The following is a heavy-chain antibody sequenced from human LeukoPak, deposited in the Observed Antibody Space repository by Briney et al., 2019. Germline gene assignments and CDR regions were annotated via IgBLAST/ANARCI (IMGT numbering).Heavy chain of an antibody. V-gene: IGHV3-74*01. CDR3: AGGISATGGG. D-gene: IGHD6-13*01. Sequence: GGSLRLSCAASGFTLSSYSMNWVRQVPGKGLVWVSRINSDGSITTYADSVKGRFTISRDNAKNTLYLQMNSLRVEDTAVYYCAGGISATGGGWGQGTMVTVSS. J-gene: IGHJ3*01. CDR1: GFTLSSYS. CDR2: INSDGSIT.